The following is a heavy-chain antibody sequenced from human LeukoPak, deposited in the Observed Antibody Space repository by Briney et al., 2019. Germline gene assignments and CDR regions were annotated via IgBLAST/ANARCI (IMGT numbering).Heavy chain of an antibody. Sequence: PGGSLRLSCAASGFTFDDYAMHWVRQAPGKGLEWVSLISWDGGSTYYADSVKGRFTISRDNSKNSLYLQMNSLRAEDTALYYCAKDKGGYCSSGSCYSEGYYFDYWGQGTLVTVSS. CDR1: GFTFDDYA. V-gene: IGHV3-43D*03. CDR3: AKDKGGYCSSGSCYSEGYYFDY. J-gene: IGHJ4*02. D-gene: IGHD2-15*01. CDR2: ISWDGGST.